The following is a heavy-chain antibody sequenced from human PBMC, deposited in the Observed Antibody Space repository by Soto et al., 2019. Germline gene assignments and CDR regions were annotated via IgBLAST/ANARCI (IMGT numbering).Heavy chain of an antibody. CDR3: ASSDLSGSYVLGY. D-gene: IGHD1-26*01. Sequence: QVQLVQSGAEVKKPGASVKVSCKASGYTFTGYYMPWVRQAPGQGLEWMGWINPNSGGTNYAQKFQGWVTMTRDKSISTVYMKLSRLRSDDTAVYYCASSDLSGSYVLGYWGQGTLVTVSS. CDR2: INPNSGGT. V-gene: IGHV1-2*04. CDR1: GYTFTGYY. J-gene: IGHJ4*02.